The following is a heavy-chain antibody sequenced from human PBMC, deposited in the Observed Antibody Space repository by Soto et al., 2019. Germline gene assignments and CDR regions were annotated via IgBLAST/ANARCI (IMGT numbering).Heavy chain of an antibody. Sequence: QVQLVQSGAEVKKPGSSVKVSCKASGGTFSSYSINWVRQAPGQGLEWMGEIIPIFGTANYAQKFQGRVTITADESTSTAYMELSSLRTEDTAVYYCARDGGRHSGGIDYWGQGTLVTVSS. CDR2: IIPIFGTA. CDR1: GGTFSSYS. V-gene: IGHV1-69*01. CDR3: ARDGGRHSGGIDY. D-gene: IGHD1-26*01. J-gene: IGHJ4*02.